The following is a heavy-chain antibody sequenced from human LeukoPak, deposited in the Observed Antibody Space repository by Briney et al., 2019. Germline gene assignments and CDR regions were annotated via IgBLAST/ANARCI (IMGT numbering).Heavy chain of an antibody. CDR1: GFTFSSYS. J-gene: IGHJ4*02. D-gene: IGHD6-6*01. Sequence: PGGSLRLSCAVSGFTFSSYSMNWVRRAPGKGLEWVSYISSSSSTIYYADSVKGRFTISRDNSKNTLYLQMNSLRAEDTAVYYCVGETIATRPEHWGQGTLVAVSS. V-gene: IGHV3-48*01. CDR2: ISSSSSTI. CDR3: VGETIATRPEH.